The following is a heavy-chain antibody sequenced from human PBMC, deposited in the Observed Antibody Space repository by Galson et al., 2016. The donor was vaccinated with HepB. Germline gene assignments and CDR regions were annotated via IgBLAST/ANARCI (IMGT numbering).Heavy chain of an antibody. Sequence: SETLSLTCGVPDGSISNSHWWTWVRQPPGKGLEWIGEIYHSGPTNYNPSLQSRVTISIDRSKNQFSLKLTSVTAADTAIYYCGRILDYWYGVDVWGQGTTVTVSS. CDR3: GRILDYWYGVDV. J-gene: IGHJ6*02. D-gene: IGHD4/OR15-4a*01. CDR1: DGSISNSHW. V-gene: IGHV4-4*02. CDR2: IYHSGPT.